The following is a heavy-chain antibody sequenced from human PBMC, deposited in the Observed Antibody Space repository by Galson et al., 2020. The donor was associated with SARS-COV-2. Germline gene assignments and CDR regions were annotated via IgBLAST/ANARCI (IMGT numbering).Heavy chain of an antibody. CDR3: TSGYCSSCTCFPEFDP. Sequence: QLGESLKISCAASGFTFSGPAIHWVRQASGKGLEWVGRIKSKANSYATAYAASVKGRFTMSRDDSKNTAYLQMNSLKTEDTALHYCTSGYCSSCTCFPEFDPWGQGPLVTVSS. V-gene: IGHV3-73*01. CDR1: GFTFSGPA. CDR2: IKSKANSYAT. D-gene: IGHD2-2*01. J-gene: IGHJ5*02.